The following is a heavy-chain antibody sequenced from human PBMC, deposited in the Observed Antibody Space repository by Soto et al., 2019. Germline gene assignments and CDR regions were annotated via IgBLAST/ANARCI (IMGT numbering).Heavy chain of an antibody. V-gene: IGHV3-23*01. J-gene: IGHJ6*02. Sequence: PGGSLRLSCAASGFTLSNAWMNWVRQAPGMGLEWVSAISGSGGSTYYADSVKGRFTISRDNSKNTLYLQMNSLRAEDTAVYYCAKDQGGMDVCGQGTTVTVSS. CDR3: AKDQGGMDV. CDR1: GFTLSNAW. CDR2: ISGSGGST.